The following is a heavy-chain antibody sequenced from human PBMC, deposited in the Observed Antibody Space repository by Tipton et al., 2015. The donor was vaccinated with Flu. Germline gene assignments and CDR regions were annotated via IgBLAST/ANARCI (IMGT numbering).Heavy chain of an antibody. CDR3: ARDLWNDRRAYYYYGVDV. Sequence: LRLSCSVSGDSMTSSRYYWGWIRQPPGKGLEWIGSIFHSGSTYYNPSLKSRVTISVDTSKNQFSLTLASLTAADTAVYYCARDLWNDRRAYYYYGVDVWGQGP. CDR2: IFHSGST. D-gene: IGHD1-1*01. V-gene: IGHV4-39*07. CDR1: GDSMTSSRYY. J-gene: IGHJ6*02.